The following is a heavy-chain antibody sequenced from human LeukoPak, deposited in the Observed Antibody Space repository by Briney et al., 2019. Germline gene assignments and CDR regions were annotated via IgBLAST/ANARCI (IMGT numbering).Heavy chain of an antibody. CDR2: FDPEDGET. CDR1: GYTLTELS. Sequence: ASVKVSCKVSGYTLTELSMHWVRQAPGKGLEWMGGFDPEDGETIYAQKFQGRVTMTEDTSTDTAYMELSSLRSEDTAVYYCSTDRPSDLVVGATPHGYWGQGTLVTVSS. V-gene: IGHV1-24*01. D-gene: IGHD1-26*01. J-gene: IGHJ4*02. CDR3: STDRPSDLVVGATPHGY.